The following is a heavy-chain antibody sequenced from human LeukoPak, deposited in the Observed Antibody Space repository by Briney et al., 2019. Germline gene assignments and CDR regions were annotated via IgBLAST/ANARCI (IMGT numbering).Heavy chain of an antibody. J-gene: IGHJ3*02. CDR2: IYTSGST. V-gene: IGHV4-4*07. CDR3: ARDRTSGSYYGSAFDI. CDR1: GGSISSYD. Sequence: SETLSLTCTVSGGSISSYDWSWIRQPAGKGLEWIGRIYTSGSTNYNPSLKSRVTMSVDTSKNQFSLKLSSVTAADTAVYYCARDRTSGSYYGSAFDIWGQGTMVTVSS. D-gene: IGHD1-26*01.